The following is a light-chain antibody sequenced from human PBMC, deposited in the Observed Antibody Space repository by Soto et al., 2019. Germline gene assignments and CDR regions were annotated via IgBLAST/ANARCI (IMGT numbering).Light chain of an antibody. CDR2: KAS. Sequence: DIRLTQSPSALSASVGDRVILTCRARQSISSWLAWYQQKPGKAPKLLIYKASTLENGIPSRFSGSGSGTEFTLTISNLQPDDFATYYCQQYNNNSPFTFGPGTKVDIK. CDR1: QSISSW. CDR3: QQYNNNSPFT. J-gene: IGKJ3*01. V-gene: IGKV1-5*03.